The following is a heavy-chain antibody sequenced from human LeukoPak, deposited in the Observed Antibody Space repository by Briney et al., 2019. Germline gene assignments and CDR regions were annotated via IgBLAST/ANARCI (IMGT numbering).Heavy chain of an antibody. Sequence: PSETLPLTCSVSDGSIRTYYWSWIRQSPGQGLEWIGNIYYRGDINYNPSPKSRVIISIDTSKNQFSLKVTSLTAADTAVYYCATNKDWAEADWGQGTLVIVSS. CDR3: ATNKDWAEAD. CDR2: IYYRGDI. V-gene: IGHV4-59*03. D-gene: IGHD3/OR15-3a*01. J-gene: IGHJ4*02. CDR1: DGSIRTYY.